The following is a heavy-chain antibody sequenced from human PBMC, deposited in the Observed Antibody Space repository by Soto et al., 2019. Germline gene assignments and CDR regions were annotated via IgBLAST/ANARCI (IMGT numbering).Heavy chain of an antibody. CDR3: ARTSAAGKYYYGMDV. D-gene: IGHD6-13*01. J-gene: IGHJ6*02. V-gene: IGHV5-51*01. CDR1: GSSFTSYW. CDR2: IYPGDSDT. Sequence: ESLKISCKGSGSSFTSYWIGWVRQMPGKGLEWMGIIYPGDSDTRYSPSFQGQVTISADKSISTAYLQWSSLKASDTAMYYCARTSAAGKYYYGMDVWGQGTTVTVSS.